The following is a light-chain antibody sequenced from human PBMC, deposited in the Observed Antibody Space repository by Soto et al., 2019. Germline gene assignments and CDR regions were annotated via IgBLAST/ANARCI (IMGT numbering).Light chain of an antibody. Sequence: QSVLTQPASVSGSPGQSITISCTGTRSDVGGYKYVSWYQQHPGKAPKLIIYEVNNRPSGVANRLSGSKSGNTASLTISGLQAGDEADYYCSSYTSSNTLEFGGGTKLPVL. CDR2: EVN. CDR1: RSDVGGYKY. CDR3: SSYTSSNTLE. V-gene: IGLV2-14*01. J-gene: IGLJ2*01.